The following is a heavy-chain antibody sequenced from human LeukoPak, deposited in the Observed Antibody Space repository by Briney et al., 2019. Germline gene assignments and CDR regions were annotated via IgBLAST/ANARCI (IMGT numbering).Heavy chain of an antibody. V-gene: IGHV3-74*01. CDR1: GFTFRNYG. CDR2: INSDGSAK. D-gene: IGHD2-2*01. J-gene: IGHJ4*02. Sequence: GGTLRLSCAASGFTFRNYGMSWVRQAPGKGLVWVSRINSDGSAKNYADSVKGRFTISRDNAKNTLYLQINSLTADDTAVYYCARGLSGYASSLGYWGQGTLVTVSS. CDR3: ARGLSGYASSLGY.